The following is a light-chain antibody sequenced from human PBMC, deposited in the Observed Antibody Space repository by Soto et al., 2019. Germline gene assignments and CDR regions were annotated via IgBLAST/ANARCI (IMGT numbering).Light chain of an antibody. J-gene: IGLJ2*01. CDR1: SGHSSYA. CDR2: LNSDGSH. CDR3: SSYSRTSTLVV. Sequence: QSVLTQSPSASASLGASVKLTCTLSSGHSSYAIAWHQQQPEKGPRYLMKLNSDGSHSKGDGIPDRFSGSSSGAERYLTISSLQSEDEADYYCSSYSRTSTLVVFGGGTKLTVL. V-gene: IGLV4-69*01.